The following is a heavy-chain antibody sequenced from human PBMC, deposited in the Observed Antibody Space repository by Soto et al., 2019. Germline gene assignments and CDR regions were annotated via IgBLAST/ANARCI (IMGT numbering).Heavy chain of an antibody. J-gene: IGHJ5*02. CDR3: ARVVGAPAHSSDP. D-gene: IGHD2-15*01. CDR1: GFTFTSSA. V-gene: IGHV1-58*01. Sequence: SVKVSCKASGFTFTSSAVQWVRQARGQGLEWIGWIVVGSGNTNYAQKFQERVTITRDTSTSTAYMELRSLRSDDTAVYYCARVVGAPAHSSDPWGQGPLVTLAS. CDR2: IVVGSGNT.